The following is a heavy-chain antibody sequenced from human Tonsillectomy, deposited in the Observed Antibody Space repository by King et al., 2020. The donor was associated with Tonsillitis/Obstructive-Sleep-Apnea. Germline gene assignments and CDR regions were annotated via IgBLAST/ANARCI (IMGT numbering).Heavy chain of an antibody. J-gene: IGHJ6*03. D-gene: IGHD4-11*01. CDR3: ARGPMTTVTTFYYYYYMDV. V-gene: IGHV4-34*01. Sequence: VQLQQWGAGLLKPSETLSLTCAVYGGSFSGYYWSWIRQLPGNGLEWMGEINHSGSTNYNPSLESRVTTSVDTSKNQFSLKLSSVTAADTAVYYCARGPMTTVTTFYYYYYMDVWGKGTTVTVSS. CDR2: INHSGST. CDR1: GGSFSGYY.